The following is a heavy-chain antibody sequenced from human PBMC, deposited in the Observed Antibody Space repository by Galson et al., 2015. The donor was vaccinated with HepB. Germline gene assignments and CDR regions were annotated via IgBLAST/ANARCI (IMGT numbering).Heavy chain of an antibody. D-gene: IGHD2-15*01. CDR2: IYHSGNT. V-gene: IGHV4-38-2*02. Sequence: SETLSLTCTVSGYSVSSGFYWGWIRQPPGKGLEWTGSIYHSGNTYSNPSLKSRVTISVDTSKNQFSLKLRSVTAADTAVYYCARVGKHTPLDWWGQGTLVTVSS. J-gene: IGHJ4*02. CDR1: GYSVSSGFY. CDR3: ARVGKHTPLDW.